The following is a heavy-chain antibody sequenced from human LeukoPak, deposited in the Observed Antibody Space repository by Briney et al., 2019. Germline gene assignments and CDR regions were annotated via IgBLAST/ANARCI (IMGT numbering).Heavy chain of an antibody. D-gene: IGHD6-6*01. J-gene: IGHJ4*02. CDR3: ARVHEYSSSSGGFDY. CDR2: INSDGSST. V-gene: IGHV3-74*01. Sequence: PGRSLRLSCAASGFTFSSYWMHWVRQAPGKGLVWVSRINSDGSSTSYADSVKGRFTISRDNAKNTLYLQMNSLRAEDTAVYYCARVHEYSSSSGGFDYWGQGTLVTVSS. CDR1: GFTFSSYW.